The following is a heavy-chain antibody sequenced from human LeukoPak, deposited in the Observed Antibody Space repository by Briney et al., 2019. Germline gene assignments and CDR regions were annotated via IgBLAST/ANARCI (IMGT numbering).Heavy chain of an antibody. CDR3: AKGGARSTGYYYYMDV. Sequence: PGGSLRLSCAASGFTFSNYAMSWVRQAPGKGLEWVSSITHSGGSTFYADSVKGRFTISRDNSKNTLFLQMNSLRAEDTAVYYCAKGGARSTGYYYYMDVWGKGTTVTVSS. V-gene: IGHV3-23*01. CDR2: ITHSGGST. J-gene: IGHJ6*03. CDR1: GFTFSNYA.